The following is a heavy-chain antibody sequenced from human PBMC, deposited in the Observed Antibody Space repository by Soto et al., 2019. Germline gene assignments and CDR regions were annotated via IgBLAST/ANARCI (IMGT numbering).Heavy chain of an antibody. J-gene: IGHJ4*02. Sequence: VAVISYDGSKKYYADSVKGRFTISRDNSKNTLYLQMNSLRAEDTAVYYCARDPYGSGSYCFDYWGQGTLVTVSS. CDR3: ARDPYGSGSYCFDY. CDR2: ISYDGSKK. V-gene: IGHV3-30-3*01. D-gene: IGHD3-10*01.